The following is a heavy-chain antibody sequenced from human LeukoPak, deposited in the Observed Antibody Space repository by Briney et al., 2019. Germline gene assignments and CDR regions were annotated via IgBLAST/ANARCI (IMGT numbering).Heavy chain of an antibody. D-gene: IGHD3-10*01. CDR1: GGSINGYY. CDR2: IYCSGST. Sequence: SETLSLTCTVSGGSINGYYWSWIRQPPGRELEWIGYIYCSGSTNYNPSLKSRVTISVDTSKNQFSLKLSSVTAADTAVYYCARDSWGVFDYWGQGTLVTVSS. CDR3: ARDSWGVFDY. J-gene: IGHJ4*02. V-gene: IGHV4-59*01.